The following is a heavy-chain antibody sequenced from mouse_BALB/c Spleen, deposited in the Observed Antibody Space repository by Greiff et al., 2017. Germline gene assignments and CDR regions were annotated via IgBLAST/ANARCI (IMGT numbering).Heavy chain of an antibody. CDR1: GYSFTGYF. J-gene: IGHJ3*01. V-gene: IGHV1-20*02. D-gene: IGHD1-2*01. Sequence: EVQLQQSGPELVKPGASVKISCKASGYSFTGYFMNWVMQSHGKSLEWIGRINPYNGDTFYNQKFKGKATLTVDKSSSTAHMELRSLASEDSAVYYCASHTTAFAYWGQGTLVTVSA. CDR2: INPYNGDT. CDR3: ASHTTAFAY.